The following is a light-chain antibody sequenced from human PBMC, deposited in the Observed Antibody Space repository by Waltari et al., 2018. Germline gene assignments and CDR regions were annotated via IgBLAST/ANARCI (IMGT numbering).Light chain of an antibody. CDR2: EDY. J-gene: IGLJ3*02. CDR1: GGSIDSSY. V-gene: IGLV6-57*03. Sequence: FLLTQPHSVSESPGKTVTISCTRSGGSIDSSYLQWYQQRPGSAPTTVIYEDYRRPSGVPDRFSGSIDSSSNSASLTISGLRTEDKADYYCQSFDQTSEVFGGGTKVTVL. CDR3: QSFDQTSEV.